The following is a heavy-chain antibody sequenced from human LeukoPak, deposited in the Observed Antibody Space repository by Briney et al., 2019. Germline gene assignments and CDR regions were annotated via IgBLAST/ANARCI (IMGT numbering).Heavy chain of an antibody. D-gene: IGHD2/OR15-2a*01. CDR3: ARASVYYSDI. Sequence: ASVKVSCKASGYTFTNYGISWVRQAPGQGFEWMGWISGYNGNTNYAQNLQGRVTMTTDTSTSTAYMELRSLRSDDTAVYYCARASVYYSDIWGQGTMATVSS. V-gene: IGHV1-18*01. CDR1: GYTFTNYG. J-gene: IGHJ3*02. CDR2: ISGYNGNT.